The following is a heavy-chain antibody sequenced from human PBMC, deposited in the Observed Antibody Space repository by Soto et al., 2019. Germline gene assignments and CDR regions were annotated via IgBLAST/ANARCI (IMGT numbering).Heavy chain of an antibody. Sequence: EVQLVESGGGLIQPGGSLRLSCAASGFTVSSNYMSWVRQAPGKGLEWVSVIYSGGSTYYADSVKGRFTISRDNSKNTLYLQMNSLRAEDTAVFYCARGVGHFKGVFDFWGQGTLVTVSS. J-gene: IGHJ4*02. D-gene: IGHD2-2*01. V-gene: IGHV3-53*01. CDR2: IYSGGST. CDR3: ARGVGHFKGVFDF. CDR1: GFTVSSNY.